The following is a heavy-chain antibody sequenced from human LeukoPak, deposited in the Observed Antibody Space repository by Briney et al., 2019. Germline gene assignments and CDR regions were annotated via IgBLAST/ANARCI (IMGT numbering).Heavy chain of an antibody. Sequence: SETLFLTCTVSGGSISSGDYYWNWIRQPPGKGLEWIGYIHHSGSTYYNSSLKSRVTISVDGSRNQFSLNLKSVTAADTAVYYCARGFGGIGPGYWGQGTLVTVSS. CDR2: IHHSGST. CDR1: GGSISSGDYY. V-gene: IGHV4-30-2*01. CDR3: ARGFGGIGPGY. D-gene: IGHD3-10*01. J-gene: IGHJ4*02.